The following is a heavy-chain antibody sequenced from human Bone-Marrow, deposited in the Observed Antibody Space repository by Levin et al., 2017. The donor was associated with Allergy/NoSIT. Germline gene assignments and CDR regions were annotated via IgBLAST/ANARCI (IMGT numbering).Heavy chain of an antibody. CDR1: GFTFSSYA. CDR2: ISYDGSNK. J-gene: IGHJ6*02. V-gene: IGHV3-30-3*01. D-gene: IGHD4-17*01. Sequence: QTGGSLRLSCAASGFTFSSYAMHWVRQAPGKGLEWVAVISYDGSNKYYADSVKGRFTISRDNSKNTLYLQMNSLRAEDTAVYYCARWAVTTGNPIYYYYYGMDVWGQGTTVTVSS. CDR3: ARWAVTTGNPIYYYYYGMDV.